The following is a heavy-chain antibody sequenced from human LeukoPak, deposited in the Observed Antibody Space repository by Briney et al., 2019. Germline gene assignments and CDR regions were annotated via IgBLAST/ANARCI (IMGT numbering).Heavy chain of an antibody. CDR2: INHSGST. CDR1: GYSIIRGYY. CDR3: ARRDYSNRSVYYHYYYYYYRDV. V-gene: IGHV4-38-2*02. Sequence: SETLSLTCNVSGYSIIRGYYWTWIRQPPGKGLEWVGKINHSGSTNYNPSLKSRVTLLVDTSKNQFSLKLTSVTAADTAVYYCARRDYSNRSVYYHYYYYYYRDVGAKGP. D-gene: IGHD3-22*01. J-gene: IGHJ6*03.